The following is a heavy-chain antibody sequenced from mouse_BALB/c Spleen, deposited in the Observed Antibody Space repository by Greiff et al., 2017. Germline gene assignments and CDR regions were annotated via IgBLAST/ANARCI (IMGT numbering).Heavy chain of an antibody. CDR1: GFTFSSYA. D-gene: IGHD1-1*01. CDR3: AREGYYGTPDY. J-gene: IGHJ2*01. V-gene: IGHV5-6-5*01. CDR2: ISSGGST. Sequence: EVNLVESGGGLVKPGGSLKLSCAASGFTFSSYAMSWVRQTPEKRLEWVASISSGGSTYYPDSVKGRFTISRDNARNILYLQMSSLRSEDTAMYYCAREGYYGTPDYWGQGTTLTVSS.